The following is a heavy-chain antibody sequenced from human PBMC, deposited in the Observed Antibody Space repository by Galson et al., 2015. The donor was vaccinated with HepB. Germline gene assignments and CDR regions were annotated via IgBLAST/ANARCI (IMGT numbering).Heavy chain of an antibody. J-gene: IGHJ4*02. V-gene: IGHV3-23*01. CDR2: ICGSGGST. CDR3: AKARSSAWYLDS. D-gene: IGHD6-25*01. Sequence: SLRLSCAASGFTFSSYAMTWVRQAPGKGLEWVSSICGSGGSTYYADSVKGRFTISRDNSKITLYLEMNSLRLEDTALYYCAKARSSAWYLDSWGQGTLVTVSS. CDR1: GFTFSSYA.